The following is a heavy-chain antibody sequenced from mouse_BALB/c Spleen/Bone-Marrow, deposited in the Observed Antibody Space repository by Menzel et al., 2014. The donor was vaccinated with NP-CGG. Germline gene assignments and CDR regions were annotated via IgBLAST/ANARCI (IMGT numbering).Heavy chain of an antibody. D-gene: IGHD3-1*01. CDR2: IYPGSAST. J-gene: IGHJ3*01. CDR3: ARFSQLGLLAY. CDR1: GYNFTSYW. V-gene: IGHV1-55*01. Sequence: VQLQQSGAELVKPGTSVKLSCKASGYNFTSYWINWVKLRPGQGLEWIGDIYPGSASTNYNEKFKSKATLTVDTSSSTAYMQLSSLASEDSALYYCARFSQLGLLAYWGQGTLVTASA.